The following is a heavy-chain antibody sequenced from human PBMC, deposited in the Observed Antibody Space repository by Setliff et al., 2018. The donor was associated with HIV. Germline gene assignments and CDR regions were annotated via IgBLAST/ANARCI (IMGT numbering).Heavy chain of an antibody. Sequence: PSETLSLTCTVPGGSISSYYWSWIRQPPGKGLEWIGYIYTSGSTNYNPSLKSRVTISVDTSKNQFSLNLNSVTAADTAMYHCARGDTYYHDRSGYVKSALDAFDIWGRGTLVTVSS. CDR3: ARGDTYYHDRSGYVKSALDAFDI. CDR2: IYTSGST. CDR1: GGSISSYY. J-gene: IGHJ3*02. V-gene: IGHV4-4*08. D-gene: IGHD3-22*01.